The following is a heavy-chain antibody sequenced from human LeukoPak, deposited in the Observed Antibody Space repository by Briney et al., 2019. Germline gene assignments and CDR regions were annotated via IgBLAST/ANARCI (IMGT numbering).Heavy chain of an antibody. J-gene: IGHJ6*03. D-gene: IGHD6-13*01. CDR1: GYTFTSYD. Sequence: ASVKVSCKASGYTFTSYDINWVRQATGQGLEWMGWKNPNSGNTGYAQKFQGRVTMTRNTSISTAYMELSSLRSEDTAVYYCARGPGYSSSWYYYYYMDVWGKGTTVTISS. V-gene: IGHV1-8*01. CDR3: ARGPGYSSSWYYYYYMDV. CDR2: KNPNSGNT.